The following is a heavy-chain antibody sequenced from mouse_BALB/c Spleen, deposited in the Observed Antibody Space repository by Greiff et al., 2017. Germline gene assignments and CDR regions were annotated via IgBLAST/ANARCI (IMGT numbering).Heavy chain of an antibody. J-gene: IGHJ3*01. CDR2: ISSGGSYT. D-gene: IGHD2-1*01. V-gene: IGHV5-9-3*01. CDR1: GFTFSSYA. Sequence: EVKVVESGGDLVKPGGSLKLSCAASGFTFSSYAMSWVRQTPEKRLEWVATISSGGSYTYYPDSVKGRFTISRDNAKNTLYLQMSSLRSEDTAMYYCARQGYGNYEGFAYWGQGTLVTVSA. CDR3: ARQGYGNYEGFAY.